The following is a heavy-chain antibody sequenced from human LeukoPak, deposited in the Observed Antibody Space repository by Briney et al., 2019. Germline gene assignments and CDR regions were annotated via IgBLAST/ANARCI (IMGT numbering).Heavy chain of an antibody. CDR1: GFTFSSYE. Sequence: GGSLRLSCAASGFTFSSYEMNWVRQAPGKGLEWVSYISSSGGTIYYADSVKGRFTISRDNAKNSLYLQMNSLRAEDTAVYYCARDPQGIGYYYMDVWGKGTTVTVSS. CDR3: ARDPQGIGYYYMDV. J-gene: IGHJ6*03. V-gene: IGHV3-48*03. D-gene: IGHD2-21*01. CDR2: ISSSGGTI.